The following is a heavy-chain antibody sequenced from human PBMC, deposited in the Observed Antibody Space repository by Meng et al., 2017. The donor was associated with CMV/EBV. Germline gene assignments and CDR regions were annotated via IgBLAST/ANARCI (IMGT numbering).Heavy chain of an antibody. D-gene: IGHD3-3*01. CDR3: ARGSWDYDFWSGQNGDY. V-gene: IGHV3-48*04. CDR2: ISSSSSTI. CDR1: GFTLSSYS. J-gene: IGHJ4*02. Sequence: GEFLKISRAASGFTLSSYSMNWVRQAPGKGLEWVSYISSSSSTIYYADSGKGRFTISRDNAKNSLYLQMNSLRAEDTAVYYCARGSWDYDFWSGQNGDYLGQGTLVTVSS.